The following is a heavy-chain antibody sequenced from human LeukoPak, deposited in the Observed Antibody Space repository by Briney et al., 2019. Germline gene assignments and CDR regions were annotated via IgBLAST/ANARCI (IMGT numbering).Heavy chain of an antibody. Sequence: TGGSLRLSCVASGFTFRSYGMHWVRQAPGKGLVWVSRINSDGSSTSYADSGKGRFTISRDNAKNTLYLQMNSLRAEDTAVYYCAREDWLRFGNWFDPWGQGTLVTVSS. CDR2: INSDGSST. J-gene: IGHJ5*02. D-gene: IGHD5-12*01. CDR1: GFTFRSYG. CDR3: AREDWLRFGNWFDP. V-gene: IGHV3-74*01.